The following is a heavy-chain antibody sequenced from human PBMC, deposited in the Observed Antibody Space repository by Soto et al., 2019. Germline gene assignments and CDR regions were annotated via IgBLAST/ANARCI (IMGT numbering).Heavy chain of an antibody. CDR1: GFSLSTTGVG. J-gene: IGHJ4*02. CDR3: AHRRHYGSGSYYNVFDH. D-gene: IGHD3-10*01. V-gene: IGHV2-5*02. Sequence: QITLKESGPTLVKPTQTLTLTCMFSGFSLSTTGVGVGWIRQPPGKALEWLAFIYWDGDKRYSPSLRSTLRITKDTSKNQVVLTMTNMDPVDTATYYCAHRRHYGSGSYYNVFDHWGQGTLVTVSS. CDR2: IYWDGDK.